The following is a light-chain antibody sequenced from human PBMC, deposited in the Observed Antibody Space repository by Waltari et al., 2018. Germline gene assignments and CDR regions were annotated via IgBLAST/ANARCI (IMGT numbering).Light chain of an antibody. CDR1: QGIGSY. J-gene: IGKJ4*01. CDR2: AAS. CDR3: QQLHSYPRT. V-gene: IGKV1-9*01. Sequence: DIQLTQSPSFLSASVGDRVTITCRASQGIGSYLAWYQQKPGKAPTLLIYAASTLQSGVPSRFSGSYSRTEFTLTISSLQPEDFASYFCQQLHSYPRTFGGGTKMEI.